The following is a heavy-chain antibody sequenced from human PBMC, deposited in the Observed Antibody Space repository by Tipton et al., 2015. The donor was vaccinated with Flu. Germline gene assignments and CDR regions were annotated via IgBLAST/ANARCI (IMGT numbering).Heavy chain of an antibody. CDR3: ARADYDFWSGYGAFDI. J-gene: IGHJ3*02. Sequence: SLRLSCAASGFTFSSYSMNWVRQAPGKGLEWVSYISSSSSTIYYADSVKGRFTISRDNAKNSLYLQMNSLRAEDTAVYYCARADYDFWSGYGAFDIWGQGTMVTVSS. D-gene: IGHD3-3*01. V-gene: IGHV3-48*01. CDR1: GFTFSSYS. CDR2: ISSSSSTI.